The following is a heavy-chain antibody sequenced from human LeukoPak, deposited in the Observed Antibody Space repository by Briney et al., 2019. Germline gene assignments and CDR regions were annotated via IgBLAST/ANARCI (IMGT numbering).Heavy chain of an antibody. CDR1: GYTFTGYY. Sequence: ASVKVSCKASGYTFTGYYMHWVRQAPGQGLEWMGIINPSGGSTSYAQKFQGRVTMTRDTSTSTVYMELSSLRSEDTAVYYCARGRVVVVAATPYYYYGMDVWGQGTTVTVSS. CDR3: ARGRVVVVAATPYYYYGMDV. CDR2: INPSGGST. D-gene: IGHD2-15*01. J-gene: IGHJ6*02. V-gene: IGHV1-46*01.